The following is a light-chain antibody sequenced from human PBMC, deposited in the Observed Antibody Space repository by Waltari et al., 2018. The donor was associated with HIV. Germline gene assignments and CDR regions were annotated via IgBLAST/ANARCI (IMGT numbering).Light chain of an antibody. J-gene: IGLJ3*02. CDR2: RND. CDR3: ASWDDKLSHWV. V-gene: IGLV1-47*01. Sequence: QSVLTQPPSTSKTPGQRVLMSCSGTNSNVENNFVSWFQQVPGGAPKLVFYRNDRRPSGVPDRFSGAKSGSSATLAISGLQSDDEADYFCASWDDKLSHWVFGVGTKLTVL. CDR1: NSNVENNF.